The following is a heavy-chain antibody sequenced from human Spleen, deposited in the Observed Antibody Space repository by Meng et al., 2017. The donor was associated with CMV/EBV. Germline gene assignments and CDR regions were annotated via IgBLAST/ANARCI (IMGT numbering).Heavy chain of an antibody. V-gene: IGHV1-18*01. Sequence: ASVKVSCKASGYTFTSYGISWVRQAPGQGLEWMGWISAYNGKTEYTQKFQGRVTMTMDTSTGTAYMEVRSLRADDTAVYYCARGIEGYYFYGLDVWGQGTKVTVSS. J-gene: IGHJ6*02. CDR1: GYTFTSYG. CDR3: ARGIEGYYFYGLDV. CDR2: ISAYNGKT.